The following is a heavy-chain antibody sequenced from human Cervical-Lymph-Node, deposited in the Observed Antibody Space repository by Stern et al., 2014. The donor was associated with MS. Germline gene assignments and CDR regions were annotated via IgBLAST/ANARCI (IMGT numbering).Heavy chain of an antibody. J-gene: IGHJ4*02. D-gene: IGHD3-9*01. CDR3: AKDESYDMIDS. Sequence: VQLVQSGGGVVQPGTSLRLSCAASGFTFSHYGMHWVRQAPGKGLAAVATISYDGTNQYYAASVKGRFTISRDKSKNTLFLQMNSLRAEDTAVYYCAKDESYDMIDSWGQGTLVIVSS. V-gene: IGHV3-30*18. CDR2: ISYDGTNQ. CDR1: GFTFSHYG.